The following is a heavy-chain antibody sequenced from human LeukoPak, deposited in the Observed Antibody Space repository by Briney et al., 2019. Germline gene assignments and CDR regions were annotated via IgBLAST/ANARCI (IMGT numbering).Heavy chain of an antibody. CDR1: GFTVTTNY. D-gene: IGHD3-3*02. Sequence: GGSLRLSCAASGFTVTTNYMNWVRQAPGKGLEWVSIIYSGATTYYADSVKGRFTISRDISKNTVSLQMNSLRAEDTAVYFCARVGDHFHWNLDLRGSGTLVTVSS. CDR2: IYSGATT. CDR3: ARVGDHFHWNLDL. V-gene: IGHV3-53*01. J-gene: IGHJ2*01.